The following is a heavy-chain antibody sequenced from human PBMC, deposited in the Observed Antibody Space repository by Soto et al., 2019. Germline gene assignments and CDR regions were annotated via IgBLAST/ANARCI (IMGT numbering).Heavy chain of an antibody. CDR2: ISYDGSNK. V-gene: IGHV3-30-3*01. D-gene: IGHD6-19*01. J-gene: IGHJ4*02. CDR3: ARDKRLRYPPNHSSGWYGVDY. CDR1: GFTFSSYA. Sequence: QVQLVESGGGVVQPGRSLRLSCAASGFTFSSYAMHWVRQAPGKGLEWVAVISYDGSNKYYADSVKGRFTISRDNSKNTLYLQMNSMRAVDTGVYYSARDKRLRYPPNHSSGWYGVDYWGQGTLVTVSS.